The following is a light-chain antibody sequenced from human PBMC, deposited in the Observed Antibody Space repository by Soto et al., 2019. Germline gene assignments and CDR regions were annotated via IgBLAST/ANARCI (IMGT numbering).Light chain of an antibody. CDR3: QQYYTYSRT. CDR2: EAS. Sequence: DIQMTQSPSTLSASVGDRVSITCRASQSISSWLAWYQQKPGKAPKLLIYEASTLESGVPSRFSGSESGTEFTLTISSLQPDDFATYYCQQYYTYSRTFGPGTKVDIK. CDR1: QSISSW. V-gene: IGKV1-5*03. J-gene: IGKJ3*01.